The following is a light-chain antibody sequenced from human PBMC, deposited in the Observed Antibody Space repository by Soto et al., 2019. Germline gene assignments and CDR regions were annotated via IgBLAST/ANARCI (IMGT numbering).Light chain of an antibody. J-gene: IGKJ5*01. V-gene: IGKV3-15*01. CDR3: QQYNKWPPIT. CDR1: QSVSSN. Sequence: EIVMTQSPATLSVSPGARVALSCRASQSVSSNLAWYQQKPGQAPRLLIFGASTRATGIPARFSGSGSGTEFTLTISSLQSEDFAVYYCQQYNKWPPITFGQGTRLEIK. CDR2: GAS.